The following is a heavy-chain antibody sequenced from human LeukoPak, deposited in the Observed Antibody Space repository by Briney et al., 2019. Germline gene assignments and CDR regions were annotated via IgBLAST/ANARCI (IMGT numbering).Heavy chain of an antibody. J-gene: IGHJ6*02. CDR2: INTNTGNP. Sequence: ASVKVSCKASGYTFTSYAMNWVRQAPGQGLEWMGWINTNTGNPTYAQGFTGRFVFSLDTSVSTAYLQISSLKAEDTAVYYCARDPPREEQTPGIAYVWGQGTTVTVSS. V-gene: IGHV7-4-1*02. D-gene: IGHD6-13*01. CDR1: GYTFTSYA. CDR3: ARDPPREEQTPGIAYV.